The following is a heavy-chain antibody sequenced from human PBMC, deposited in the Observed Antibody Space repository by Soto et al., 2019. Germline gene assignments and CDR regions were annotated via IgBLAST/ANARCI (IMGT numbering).Heavy chain of an antibody. CDR1: GYTFTSYY. CDR2: ISPNAGST. D-gene: IGHD2-2*01. CDR3: ARGPYCSSTSCYADYYYYMDV. J-gene: IGHJ6*03. V-gene: IGHV1-46*01. Sequence: ASVKVSCKASGYTFTSYYMRWVRRAPGQEFEWIGIISPNAGSTNYAQKFQGRVSMTRDTSTSTVYVELGSLRSEDTAMYYCARGPYCSSTSCYADYYYYMDVWGKGTTVTVSS.